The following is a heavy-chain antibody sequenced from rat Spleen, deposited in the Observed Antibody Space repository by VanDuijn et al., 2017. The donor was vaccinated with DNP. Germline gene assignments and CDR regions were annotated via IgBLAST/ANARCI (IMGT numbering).Heavy chain of an antibody. J-gene: IGHJ2*01. V-gene: IGHV5-31*01. CDR1: GFIFSNYW. Sequence: EVQLVESGGGLVQPGRSLKLSCVASGFIFSNYWMTWIRQAPGKGLEWVASISYEGSSTYYGDSVKGRFTISRDNAKSTLYLQMNSLRSEDTATYYCARPGMMGGYFDYWGQGVMVTVSS. D-gene: IGHD1-12*02. CDR3: ARPGMMGGYFDY. CDR2: ISYEGSST.